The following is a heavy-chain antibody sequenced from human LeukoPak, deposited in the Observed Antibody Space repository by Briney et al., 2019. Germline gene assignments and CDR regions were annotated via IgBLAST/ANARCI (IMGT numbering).Heavy chain of an antibody. CDR3: TRDHFGSYLA. Sequence: GASVTVSCKTSGYTLTDHDMHWVRQAPGQGLEWVGRISTSTGGTTYSQSFQGRVTMTRDTSISTGYMELSRLKSDDTAVYYCTRDHFGSYLAWGQGTLVTVSS. V-gene: IGHV1-2*06. D-gene: IGHD1-26*01. J-gene: IGHJ4*02. CDR1: GYTLTDHD. CDR2: ISTSTGGT.